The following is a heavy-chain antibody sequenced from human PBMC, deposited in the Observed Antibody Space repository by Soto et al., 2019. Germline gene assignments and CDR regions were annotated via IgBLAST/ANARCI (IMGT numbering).Heavy chain of an antibody. CDR2: IIPIFGTA. CDR3: SYTYYDFWSGYFDY. Sequence: ASVKVSCKASGGTFSSYAISWVRQAPGQGLEWMGGIIPIFGTANYAQKFQGRVTITADKSTSTAYIELSSLRSEDTAVYYCSYTYYDFWSGYFDYWGQGTLVTVSS. V-gene: IGHV1-69*06. J-gene: IGHJ4*02. D-gene: IGHD3-3*01. CDR1: GGTFSSYA.